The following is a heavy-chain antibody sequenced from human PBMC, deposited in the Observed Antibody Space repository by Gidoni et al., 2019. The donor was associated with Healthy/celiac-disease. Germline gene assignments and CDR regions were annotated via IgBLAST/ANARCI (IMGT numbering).Heavy chain of an antibody. Sequence: QVQLVQSGAEVKKPGASVKVSCKVSGYTLTELSMHWVRQAPGKGLEWMGGFDPEDGETIYAQKFQGRVTMTEDTSTDTAYMELSSLRSEDTAVYYCATDGSPAASYCSGGSCYSGGPLDAFDIWGQGTMVTVSS. J-gene: IGHJ3*02. CDR3: ATDGSPAASYCSGGSCYSGGPLDAFDI. CDR1: GYTLTELS. D-gene: IGHD2-15*01. V-gene: IGHV1-24*01. CDR2: FDPEDGET.